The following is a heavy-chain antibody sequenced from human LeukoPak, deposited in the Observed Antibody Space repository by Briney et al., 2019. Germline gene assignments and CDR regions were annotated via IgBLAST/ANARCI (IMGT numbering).Heavy chain of an antibody. CDR2: IYYSGST. Sequence: SETLSLTCTVSGGSISSDCDYWGWLRQPPGRGLQWIGRIYYSGSTYYSSSLKSRVTMSVDTSKNQFSLKLSSVAAADTAVYYCARHFSNGWVYYYGMDVWGQGTTVTVSS. CDR3: ARHFSNGWVYYYGMDV. CDR1: GGSISSDCDY. J-gene: IGHJ6*02. V-gene: IGHV4-39*01. D-gene: IGHD6-19*01.